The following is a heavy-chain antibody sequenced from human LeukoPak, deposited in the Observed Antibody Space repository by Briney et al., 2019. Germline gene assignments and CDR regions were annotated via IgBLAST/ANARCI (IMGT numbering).Heavy chain of an antibody. Sequence: PGGSLRLSCAASGFTFSSYSMNWVRQAPGKGLEWVSSISSSSSYIYYADSVKGRFTISRDNAKNSLYLQMNSLRAEDTAVYYCARDGRASGSGSYPFAYNWFDPWGQGTLVTVSS. CDR2: ISSSSSYI. V-gene: IGHV3-21*01. D-gene: IGHD3-10*01. J-gene: IGHJ5*02. CDR1: GFTFSSYS. CDR3: ARDGRASGSGSYPFAYNWFDP.